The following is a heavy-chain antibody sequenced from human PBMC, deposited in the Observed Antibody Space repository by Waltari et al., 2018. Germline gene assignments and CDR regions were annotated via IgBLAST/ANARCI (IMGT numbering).Heavy chain of an antibody. Sequence: EVQLVESGGGLVQPGGSLRLSCAASGFTFSSYWMHWVRQAPGKGLVWVSRINSDGRSTSYADSVKGRFTISRDNAKNTLYLQMNSLRAEDTAVYYCARSDPRGEGWPFYYYYGMDVWDQGP. CDR2: INSDGRST. V-gene: IGHV3-74*01. D-gene: IGHD3-10*01. CDR1: GFTFSSYW. J-gene: IGHJ6*02. CDR3: ARSDPRGEGWPFYYYYGMDV.